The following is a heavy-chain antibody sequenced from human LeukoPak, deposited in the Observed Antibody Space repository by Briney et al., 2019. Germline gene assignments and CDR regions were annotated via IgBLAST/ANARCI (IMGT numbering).Heavy chain of an antibody. D-gene: IGHD6-6*01. CDR3: ARVAYSSSYRRQLQMYYFVY. CDR2: INWNGGST. CDR1: GFTFDDYG. J-gene: IGHJ4*02. V-gene: IGHV3-20*01. Sequence: GTLTLSCAASGFTFDDYGMSWVRQAPGKGLEWVSGINWNGGSTGYAVSVKGRFTISRDSAKNALYLQMNSLTAEDTALYHCARVAYSSSYRRQLQMYYFVYWGQGALVTVSS.